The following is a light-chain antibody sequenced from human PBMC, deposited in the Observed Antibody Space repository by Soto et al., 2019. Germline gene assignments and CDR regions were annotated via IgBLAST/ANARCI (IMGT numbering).Light chain of an antibody. J-gene: IGKJ1*01. V-gene: IGKV3-15*01. Sequence: EIVMTQSPATLSVSPGERVTLSCRASQSLSGNLAWYQQKPGLAPRLLINRASTRATGIPARFSGSGSEKEFTLTISSLQSEDFAVYYCQQYNNWPRTFGQGTKVEIK. CDR3: QQYNNWPRT. CDR2: RAS. CDR1: QSLSGN.